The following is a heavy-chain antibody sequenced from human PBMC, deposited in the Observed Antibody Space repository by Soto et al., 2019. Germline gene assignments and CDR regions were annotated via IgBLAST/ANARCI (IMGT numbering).Heavy chain of an antibody. CDR1: GYTFSDYY. CDR3: AREPATAKPEGVDF. V-gene: IGHV1-2*02. CDR2: INPNNGGT. J-gene: IGHJ4*02. D-gene: IGHD1-1*01. Sequence: ASVKVSCKASGYTFSDYYIHWVRQAPGQGLEWMGWINPNNGGTKYAPKFQGGVTMTRDTSITTAYMELSRLRSGDTAVYYCAREPATAKPEGVDFWGQGTLVTVS.